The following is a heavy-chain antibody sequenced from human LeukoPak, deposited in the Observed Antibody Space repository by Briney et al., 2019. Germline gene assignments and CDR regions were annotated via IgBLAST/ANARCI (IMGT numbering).Heavy chain of an antibody. CDR1: GYSISSGYY. CDR2: IYHSGST. Sequence: SETLSLTCTVSGYSISSGYYWGWIRQPPGKGLEWIGSIYHSGSTYYNPSLKSRVTISVDTSKNQFSLKLSSVTAADTAVYYCARWQLKNDAFDIWGQGTMVTVSS. D-gene: IGHD1-1*01. J-gene: IGHJ3*02. CDR3: ARWQLKNDAFDI. V-gene: IGHV4-38-2*02.